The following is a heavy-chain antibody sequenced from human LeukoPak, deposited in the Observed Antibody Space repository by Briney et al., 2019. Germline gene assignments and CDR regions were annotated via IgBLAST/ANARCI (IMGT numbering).Heavy chain of an antibody. D-gene: IGHD4/OR15-4a*01. CDR1: GFTFSNYW. J-gene: IGHJ4*02. V-gene: IGHV3-7*03. CDR2: INQDGNKK. CDR3: ATGDYGVHGDY. Sequence: GGSLRLSYAASGFTFSNYWMTWVRQAPGKGLEWVAHINQDGNKKYYVDSVKGRFTIFRDNAKNSLYLQMNSLRAEDTAVYYCATGDYGVHGDYWGQGILVTVSS.